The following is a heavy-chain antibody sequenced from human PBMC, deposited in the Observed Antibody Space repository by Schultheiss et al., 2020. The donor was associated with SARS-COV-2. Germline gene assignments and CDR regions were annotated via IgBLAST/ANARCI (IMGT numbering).Heavy chain of an antibody. J-gene: IGHJ6*02. CDR1: GFTFSSYA. Sequence: GGSLRLSCAASGFTFSSYAMSWVRQAPGKGLEWVSAISGRGSDTYYADSVKGRFTISRDNSKNTLYLQMNSLRAEDTAVYYCARDLVVPFSSDIVVVVAAYCYYGMDVWGQGTTVTVSS. V-gene: IGHV3-23*01. CDR2: ISGRGSDT. D-gene: IGHD2-15*01. CDR3: ARDLVVPFSSDIVVVVAAYCYYGMDV.